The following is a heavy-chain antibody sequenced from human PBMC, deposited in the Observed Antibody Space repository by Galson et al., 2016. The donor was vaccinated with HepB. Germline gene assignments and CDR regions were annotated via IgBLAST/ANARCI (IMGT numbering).Heavy chain of an antibody. D-gene: IGHD5-18*01. Sequence: SVKVSCKVSGGTVSSYGISWVRQAPGQGLEWMGGIIPILNTVNFAQKFQGRVTITADDYTSAAYMERNTLTSEDTDVHYCARAGRHGYKYGYDDNGYFDLWGRGTLVTVSS. CDR2: IIPILNTV. CDR1: GGTVSSYG. V-gene: IGHV1-69*13. J-gene: IGHJ2*01. CDR3: ARAGRHGYKYGYDDNGYFDL.